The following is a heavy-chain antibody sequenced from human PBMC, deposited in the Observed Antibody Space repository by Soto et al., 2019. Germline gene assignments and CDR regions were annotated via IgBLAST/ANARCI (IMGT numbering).Heavy chain of an antibody. J-gene: IGHJ4*02. CDR1: GGSISSSSYY. D-gene: IGHD3-16*02. Sequence: QLQLQESGPGLVKPSETLSLTCTVSGGSISSSSYYWGWIRQHPGKGLEWIGSIYYSGSTYYNPSLNSRVTISAHTHKNQFSLKLSSVAAADTAVYYRARVPYRPKYYFDYWGQGTLVTVSS. CDR2: IYYSGST. CDR3: ARVPYRPKYYFDY. V-gene: IGHV4-39*01.